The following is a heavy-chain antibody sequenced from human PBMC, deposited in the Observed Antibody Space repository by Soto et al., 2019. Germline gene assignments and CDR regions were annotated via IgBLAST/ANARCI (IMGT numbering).Heavy chain of an antibody. Sequence: SDTLSLTCTFSGVSISSGDYYWSWIRQPPGKGLEWIGYIHYSGNTYYNPSLKSRITISIDTSKNQFSLQLSSVTVADTAVYFCARDSLDSSGNFMRHPDAFDVWGQGTGVTVSS. CDR1: GVSISSGDYY. J-gene: IGHJ3*01. V-gene: IGHV4-30-4*02. CDR3: ARDSLDSSGNFMRHPDAFDV. CDR2: IHYSGNT. D-gene: IGHD3-22*01.